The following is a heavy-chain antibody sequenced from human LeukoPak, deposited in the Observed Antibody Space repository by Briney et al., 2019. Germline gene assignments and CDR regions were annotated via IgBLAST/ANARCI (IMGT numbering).Heavy chain of an antibody. CDR1: GGSISSYY. Sequence: PSEALSLTCTVSGGSISSYYWSWIRQPPGKGLEWIGYIYYSGSTNYNPSLKSRVTISVDTSKNQFSLKLSSVTAADTAVYYCARARRECSSTSCQGSFDHWGQGTLVTVSS. CDR3: ARARRECSSTSCQGSFDH. V-gene: IGHV4-59*01. D-gene: IGHD2-2*01. J-gene: IGHJ4*02. CDR2: IYYSGST.